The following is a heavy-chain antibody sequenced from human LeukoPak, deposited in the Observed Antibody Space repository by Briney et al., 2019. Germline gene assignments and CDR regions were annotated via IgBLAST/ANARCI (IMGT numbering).Heavy chain of an antibody. J-gene: IGHJ4*02. V-gene: IGHV3-30*02. CDR2: IRYDGSNK. CDR1: GFTFSSYG. CDR3: ARCLRSMAHADSGSYGEVGY. D-gene: IGHD1-26*01. Sequence: GGSLRLSCAASGFTFSSYGMHWVRQAPGKGLEWVAFIRYDGSNKYYADSVKGRFTISGDNSKNTLYLQMNSLRAEDTAVYYCARCLRSMAHADSGSYGEVGYWGQGTLVTVFS.